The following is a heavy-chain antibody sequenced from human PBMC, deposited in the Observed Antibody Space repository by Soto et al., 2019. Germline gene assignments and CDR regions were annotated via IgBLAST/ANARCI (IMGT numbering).Heavy chain of an antibody. CDR3: ARGRGPYFISTSCYSNWFDP. J-gene: IGHJ5*02. CDR2: IYHSGST. D-gene: IGHD2-2*01. CDR1: GGSISSGGYS. Sequence: SETLSLTCAVSGGSISSGGYSWSWIRQPPGKGLEWIGYIYHSGSTYYNPSLKSRVTISVDRSKNQFSLKLSSVTAADTAVYYCARGRGPYFISTSCYSNWFDPWGQGTLVTVSS. V-gene: IGHV4-30-2*01.